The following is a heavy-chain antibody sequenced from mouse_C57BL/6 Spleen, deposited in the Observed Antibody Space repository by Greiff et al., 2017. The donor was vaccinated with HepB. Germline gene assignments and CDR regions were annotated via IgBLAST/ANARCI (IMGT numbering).Heavy chain of an antibody. V-gene: IGHV1-22*01. CDR3: ANYGSSYGWFAY. CDR1: GYTFTDYN. D-gene: IGHD1-1*01. J-gene: IGHJ3*01. Sequence: EVQLQQSGPELVKPGASVKMSCKASGYTFTDYNMHWVKQSHGKSLEWIGYINPNNGGTSYNQKFKGKATLTVNKSSSTAYMELRSLTSEDSAVYYCANYGSSYGWFAYWGQGTLVTVSA. CDR2: INPNNGGT.